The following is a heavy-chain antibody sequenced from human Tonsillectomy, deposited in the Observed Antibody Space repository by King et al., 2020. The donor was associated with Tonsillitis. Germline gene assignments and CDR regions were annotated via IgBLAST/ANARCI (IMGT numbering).Heavy chain of an antibody. D-gene: IGHD2-2*01. J-gene: IGHJ6*02. V-gene: IGHV3-30*18. CDR3: AKDGGRYCRITRCVGGARVVGMDV. CDR2: ISYDGSNK. CDR1: GFTFTTFG. Sequence: VQLVESGGGVVQPGRSLRLSCAASGFTFTTFGMHWVRQAPGKGLEWVALISYDGSNKYYADSVKGRFTISRDNSKNTLYLQMNSLRAEDTAVYYCAKDGGRYCRITRCVGGARVVGMDVWGQGTTVTVSS.